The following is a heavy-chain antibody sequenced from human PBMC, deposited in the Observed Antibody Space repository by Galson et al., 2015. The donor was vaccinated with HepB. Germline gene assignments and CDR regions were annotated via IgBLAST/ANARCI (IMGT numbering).Heavy chain of an antibody. Sequence: SLRLSCAASGFTLKTYWMHWVRQAPGKGLVWVSRCNGDGSSTNYADSVRGRFTISRDNAKKMLYLQMNSLRAEDTAVYFCAKHSNAVSMGEWGQGTLVTVSS. J-gene: IGHJ4*02. CDR3: AKHSNAVSMGE. V-gene: IGHV3-74*01. CDR1: GFTLKTYW. CDR2: CNGDGSST. D-gene: IGHD3-16*01.